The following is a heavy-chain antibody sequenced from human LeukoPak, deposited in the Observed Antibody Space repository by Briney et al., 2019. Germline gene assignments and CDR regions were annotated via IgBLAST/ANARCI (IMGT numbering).Heavy chain of an antibody. CDR3: ARVYNWNDFYWFDP. J-gene: IGHJ5*02. Sequence: SETLSLTCTVSGGSISSYYWSWLRQPPGKGLEWIGYIYYSGSTNYNPSPKSRVTISVDTSKNQFSLKLSSVTAADTAVYYCARVYNWNDFYWFDPWGQGTLVTVSS. CDR1: GGSISSYY. CDR2: IYYSGST. D-gene: IGHD1-20*01. V-gene: IGHV4-59*01.